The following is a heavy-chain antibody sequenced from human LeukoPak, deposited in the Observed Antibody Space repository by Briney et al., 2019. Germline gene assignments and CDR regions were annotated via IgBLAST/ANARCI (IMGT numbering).Heavy chain of an antibody. CDR1: GGSFSGYY. CDR2: INHSGST. D-gene: IGHD5-24*01. J-gene: IGHJ5*02. V-gene: IGHV4-34*01. Sequence: PSETLSLTCAVYGGSFSGYYWSWIRQPPGKGLEWIGEINHSGSTNYNPSLKSRVTISVDTSKNQFSLKLSSVTAADTAVYYCARGVEGRWFDPWGQGTLVTVSS. CDR3: ARGVEGRWFDP.